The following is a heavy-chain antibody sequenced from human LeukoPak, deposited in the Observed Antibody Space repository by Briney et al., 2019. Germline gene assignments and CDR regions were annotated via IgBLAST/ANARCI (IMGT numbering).Heavy chain of an antibody. CDR2: IYYSGST. CDR3: ARGKKTVGARLSSRRYFDY. V-gene: IGHV4-59*12. Sequence: SETLSLTCTVSGGSISSYYWSWIRQPPGKGLEWIGYIYYSGSTNYNPSLKSRVTISVDTSKNQFSLKLSSVTAADTAVYYCARGKKTVGARLSSRRYFDYWGQGTLVTVSS. J-gene: IGHJ4*02. D-gene: IGHD1-26*01. CDR1: GGSISSYY.